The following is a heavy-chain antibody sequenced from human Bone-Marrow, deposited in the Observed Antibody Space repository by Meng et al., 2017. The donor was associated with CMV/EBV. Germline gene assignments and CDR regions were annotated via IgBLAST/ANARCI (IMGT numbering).Heavy chain of an antibody. V-gene: IGHV6-1*01. CDR1: GDSVSSNSAA. D-gene: IGHD2-2*01. J-gene: IGHJ5*02. CDR3: ARESAIVVVPAARGNWFDP. CDR2: TYFRSKWYN. Sequence: SQTLSLTCAISGDSVSSNSAAWNWIRQSPSRGLEWLGRTYFRSKWYNDYAVSVKGRITINPDTSKNQFSLQLNSVTPEDTAVYYCARESAIVVVPAARGNWFDPWGQGTLVTVSS.